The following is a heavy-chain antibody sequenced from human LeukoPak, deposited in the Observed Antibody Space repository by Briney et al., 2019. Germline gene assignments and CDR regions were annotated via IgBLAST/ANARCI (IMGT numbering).Heavy chain of an antibody. D-gene: IGHD2-2*01. CDR2: MNPNSGNT. V-gene: IGHV1-8*01. CDR1: GYTFTSYD. CDR3: ARGEIVVVPAATTPSNYYYYYGMDV. J-gene: IGHJ6*02. Sequence: ASVKVSCKASGYTFTSYDINWVRQATGQGLEWMGWMNPNSGNTGYAQKFQGRVTMTRNTSISTAYMELSSLRSEDTAVYYCARGEIVVVPAATTPSNYYYYYGMDVRGQGTTVTVSS.